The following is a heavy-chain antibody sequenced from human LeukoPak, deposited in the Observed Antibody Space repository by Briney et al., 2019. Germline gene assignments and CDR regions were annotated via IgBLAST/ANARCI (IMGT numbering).Heavy chain of an antibody. J-gene: IGHJ4*02. CDR2: ISAYNGNT. D-gene: IGHD6-6*01. Sequence: ASVKVSCKASGYTFTSYGISWVRQAPGQGLKWMGWISAYNGNTNYAQKLQGRVTMTTDTSTSTAYMELRSLRSDDTAVYYCARDRPRKLVGIAAPDYWGQGTLVTVSS. V-gene: IGHV1-18*01. CDR1: GYTFTSYG. CDR3: ARDRPRKLVGIAAPDY.